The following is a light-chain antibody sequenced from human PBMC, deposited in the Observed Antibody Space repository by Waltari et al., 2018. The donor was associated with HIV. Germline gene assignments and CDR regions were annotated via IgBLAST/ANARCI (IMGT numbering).Light chain of an antibody. J-gene: IGLJ2*01. CDR1: SSNIGSNP. V-gene: IGLV1-44*01. CDR3: AAWDDSLNGHVL. CDR2: NNK. Sequence: QSVLTQPPSASGTPGQWVTFSCSGTSSNIGSNPVDWYQKLPGTAPRLLIYNNKQRPSGVPDRFSGSKSGTSASLAISGLQSEDEADYYCAAWDDSLNGHVLFGGGTKLTVL.